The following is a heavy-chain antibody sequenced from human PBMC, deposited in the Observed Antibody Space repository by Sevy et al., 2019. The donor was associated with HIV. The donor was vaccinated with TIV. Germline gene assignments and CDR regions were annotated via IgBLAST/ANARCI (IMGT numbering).Heavy chain of an antibody. CDR1: GYTFTEYY. Sequence: ASVKVSCKASGYTFTEYYVHWLRQVPGQGLEWMGWINPQTGGTYFAKKFQDRVTLTTATSINAVYMELSGLKFDDTAVFYCARMGDYFDTSGYYPLKYWGLGTLVTVSS. J-gene: IGHJ4*02. V-gene: IGHV1-2*02. CDR2: INPQTGGT. CDR3: ARMGDYFDTSGYYPLKY. D-gene: IGHD3-22*01.